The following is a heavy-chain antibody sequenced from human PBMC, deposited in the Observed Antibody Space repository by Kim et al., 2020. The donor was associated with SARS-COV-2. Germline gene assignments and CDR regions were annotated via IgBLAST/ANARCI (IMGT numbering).Heavy chain of an antibody. V-gene: IGHV4-59*01. J-gene: IGHJ5*02. Sequence: GKGLEWSGPIYDSGTTNYNPSLKSRAVISDDTSKNQFSLKLTSVTPADTAVYFCARDGYGSGSYGWFDPWGQGTLVTVSS. CDR3: ARDGYGSGSYGWFDP. CDR2: IYDSGTT. D-gene: IGHD3-10*01.